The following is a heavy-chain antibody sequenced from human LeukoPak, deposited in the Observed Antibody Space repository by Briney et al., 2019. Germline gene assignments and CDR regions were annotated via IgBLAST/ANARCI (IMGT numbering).Heavy chain of an antibody. V-gene: IGHV1-2*02. Sequence: ASVKVSCKASGYTFTGYYMHWVRQAPGQGLEWMGWINPSSGGTNYAQKFQGRVTMTRDTSISTAYMELSRLRSDDTAVYYCARAPSGIVATIDMDYWGQGTLVTVSS. CDR3: ARAPSGIVATIDMDY. D-gene: IGHD5-12*01. CDR2: INPSSGGT. CDR1: GYTFTGYY. J-gene: IGHJ4*02.